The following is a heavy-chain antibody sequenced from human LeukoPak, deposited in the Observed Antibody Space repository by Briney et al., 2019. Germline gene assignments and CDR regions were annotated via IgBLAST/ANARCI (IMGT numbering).Heavy chain of an antibody. D-gene: IGHD3-10*01. CDR3: ARSLYGSGSCYVDY. CDR1: GGTFSSYA. V-gene: IGHV1-69*13. J-gene: IGHJ4*02. CDR2: IIPIFGTA. Sequence: GASVKVSCKASGGTFSSYAISWVRQAPGQGLEWMGGIIPIFGTANYAQKFQGRVTITADESTSTAYMELSSLRSKDTAVYYCARSLYGSGSCYVDYWGQGTLVTVSS.